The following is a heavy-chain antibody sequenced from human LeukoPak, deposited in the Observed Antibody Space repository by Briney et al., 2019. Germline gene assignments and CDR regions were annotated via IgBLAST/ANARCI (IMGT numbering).Heavy chain of an antibody. D-gene: IGHD2/OR15-2a*01. CDR1: GGSVSSGSYY. V-gene: IGHV4-61*01. Sequence: SETLSLTCTVSGGSVSSGSYYWSCIPQPPGKGLEWIGYIYYSGSTNHNPSLKSRVTISVDTSKNQFSLKLSSVTAADTAVYYCARHVKGSTHGFDPWGQGTLVTVSS. CDR2: IYYSGST. CDR3: ARHVKGSTHGFDP. J-gene: IGHJ5*02.